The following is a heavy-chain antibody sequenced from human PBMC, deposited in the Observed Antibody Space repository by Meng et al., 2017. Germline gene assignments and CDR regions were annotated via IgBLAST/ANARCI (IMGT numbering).Heavy chain of an antibody. CDR1: GFTFSRYW. V-gene: IGHV3-7*01. J-gene: IGHJ3*02. D-gene: IGHD1-26*01. Sequence: GESLKISCTASGFTFSRYWMSWVRQAPGKGLEWVANIKHDGSEKYYVDSVKGRFTISRDNAKNTLYLQMNSLRAEDTAVYYCARDKRSKWELLYRDDAFDIWGQGTMVTVSS. CDR3: ARDKRSKWELLYRDDAFDI. CDR2: IKHDGSEK.